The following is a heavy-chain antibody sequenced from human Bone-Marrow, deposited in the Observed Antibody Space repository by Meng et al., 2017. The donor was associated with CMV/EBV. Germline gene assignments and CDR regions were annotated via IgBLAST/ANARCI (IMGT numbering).Heavy chain of an antibody. Sequence: SVKVSCKASGGTFSSYAISWVRQAPGQGLEWMGGIIPILGIANYAQKFQGRVTITADKSTSTAYMELRSLRSDDTAVYYCARDEYSSGWPGDYWGQGTLVTVSS. J-gene: IGHJ4*02. D-gene: IGHD6-19*01. CDR3: ARDEYSSGWPGDY. CDR1: GGTFSSYA. V-gene: IGHV1-69*10. CDR2: IIPILGIA.